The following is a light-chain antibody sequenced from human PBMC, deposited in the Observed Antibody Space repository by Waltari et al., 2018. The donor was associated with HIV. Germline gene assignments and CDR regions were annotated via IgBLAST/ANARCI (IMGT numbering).Light chain of an antibody. J-gene: IGLJ1*01. CDR2: KNF. V-gene: IGLV1-47*01. Sequence: QSFLTQPPSAYGTPGQTVTISSSGSSPKIENDNVSWSQQPPGMTPKLLIYKNFLRPSGVPDRFAASKSGTSASLTISGLRSADEADYYCVGWDSSLSAYVFGAGTKVAVL. CDR1: SPKIENDN. CDR3: VGWDSSLSAYV.